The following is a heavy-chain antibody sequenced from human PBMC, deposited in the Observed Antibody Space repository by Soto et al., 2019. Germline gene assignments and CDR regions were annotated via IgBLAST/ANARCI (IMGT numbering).Heavy chain of an antibody. V-gene: IGHV1-69*13. Sequence: ASVKVSCKASGGTFSSYAISWVRQAPGQGLEWMGGIIPIFGTANYAQKFQGRVTITADESTSTAYMELSSLRSEDTAVYYCARGTVTTASYYYYYYGMDVWGQGTTVTVSS. CDR1: GGTFSSYA. CDR2: IIPIFGTA. D-gene: IGHD4-4*01. CDR3: ARGTVTTASYYYYYYGMDV. J-gene: IGHJ6*02.